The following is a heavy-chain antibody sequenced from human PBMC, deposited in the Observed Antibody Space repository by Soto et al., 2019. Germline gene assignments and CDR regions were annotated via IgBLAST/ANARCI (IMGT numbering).Heavy chain of an antibody. V-gene: IGHV4-4*07. D-gene: IGHD2-2*01. Sequence: QVQLQESGPGLVKPSETLSLTCTVSGGSISNYYWAWIRQPAGKGLEWIGRIYTSGSTNYNPSLKRRVSMSVDTSKRQFSRKLSSVTAADTAMYYCASRYCSSTACYGYLEYWGQGTLVTVSS. CDR3: ASRYCSSTACYGYLEY. J-gene: IGHJ4*02. CDR1: GGSISNYY. CDR2: IYTSGST.